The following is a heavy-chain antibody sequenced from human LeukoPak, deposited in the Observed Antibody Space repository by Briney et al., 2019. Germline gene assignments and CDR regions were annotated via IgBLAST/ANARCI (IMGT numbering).Heavy chain of an antibody. J-gene: IGHJ4*02. V-gene: IGHV3-11*04. D-gene: IGHD1-26*01. CDR3: ARVRGSYSSDY. CDR1: GFTFSDYY. CDR2: ISSRGSNI. Sequence: NPGGSLRLSCAASGFTFSDYYMSWIRQAPGKGLEWVSYISSRGSNIYYADSVKGRFTISRDNAKSSLYLQMNSLRAEDTALYYCARVRGSYSSDYWGQGTPVTVSS.